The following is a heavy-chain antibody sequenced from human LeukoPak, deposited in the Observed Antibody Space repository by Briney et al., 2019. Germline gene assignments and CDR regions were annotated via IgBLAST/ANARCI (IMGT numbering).Heavy chain of an antibody. CDR2: IYTSGST. J-gene: IGHJ4*02. Sequence: RSSETLSLTCTVSGGSISSGSYYWSWIRQPAGKGLEWIGRIYTSGSTNYNPSLKSRVTISKDTSKNQFSLTLSSVAAADTAVYYCARAAAVSFDYWGQGTPVTVSS. CDR1: GGSISSGSYY. CDR3: ARAAAVSFDY. D-gene: IGHD6-13*01. V-gene: IGHV4-61*02.